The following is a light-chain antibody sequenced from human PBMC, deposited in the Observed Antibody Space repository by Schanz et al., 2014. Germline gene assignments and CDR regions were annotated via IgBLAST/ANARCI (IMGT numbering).Light chain of an antibody. CDR2: DAS. CDR1: QDISND. Sequence: DIQMTQSPSSLSASVGDRVTITCQASQDISNDLNWYQQKPGKAPKLLIYDASTLKSGVPSRFSGSRSGTEFTLTISSLQAEDVAVYYCQQYYITPYTFGQGTKLEIK. CDR3: QQYYITPYT. V-gene: IGKV1-33*01. J-gene: IGKJ2*01.